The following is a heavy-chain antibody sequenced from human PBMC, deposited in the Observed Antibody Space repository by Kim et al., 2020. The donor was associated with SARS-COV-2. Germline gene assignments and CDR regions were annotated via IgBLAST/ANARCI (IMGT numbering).Heavy chain of an antibody. J-gene: IGHJ6*02. V-gene: IGHV3-23*01. D-gene: IGHD6-6*01. Sequence: RFTISRDNSKNTLYLQMNSLRAEDTAVYYCAKGSKGQLDRLGYYYYGMDVWGQGTTVTVSS. CDR3: AKGSKGQLDRLGYYYYGMDV.